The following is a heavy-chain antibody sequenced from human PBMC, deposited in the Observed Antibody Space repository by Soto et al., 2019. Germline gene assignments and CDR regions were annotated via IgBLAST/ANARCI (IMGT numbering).Heavy chain of an antibody. Sequence: GASVKVSCKASGYTFTSYGISWVRQAPGQGLGWMGWISAYNGNTNYAQKLQGRVTMTTDTSTSTAYMELRSLRSDDTAVYYCSRGSDPSHQGGLVFDYWGQGTLVTVSS. D-gene: IGHD2-15*01. V-gene: IGHV1-18*01. CDR2: ISAYNGNT. CDR3: SRGSDPSHQGGLVFDY. J-gene: IGHJ4*02. CDR1: GYTFTSYG.